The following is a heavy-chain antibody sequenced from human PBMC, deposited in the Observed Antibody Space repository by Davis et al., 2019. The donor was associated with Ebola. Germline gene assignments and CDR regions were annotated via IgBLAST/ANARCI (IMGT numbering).Heavy chain of an antibody. V-gene: IGHV3-33*01. Sequence: PGGSLRLSCAASGFSFSTYAMHWVRQAPDKGLEWVAVMSYDGTNRYYAESVKGRFTISRDNSNNTLYLQMNSLRPEDTAVYYCARDQGRYGGNSGADHWGQGTLVTVSS. D-gene: IGHD4-23*01. CDR3: ARDQGRYGGNSGADH. CDR2: MSYDGTNR. J-gene: IGHJ1*01. CDR1: GFSFSTYA.